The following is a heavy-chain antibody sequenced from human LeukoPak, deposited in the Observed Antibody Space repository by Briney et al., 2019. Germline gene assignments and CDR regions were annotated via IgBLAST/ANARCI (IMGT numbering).Heavy chain of an antibody. V-gene: IGHV3-23*01. D-gene: IGHD3-3*01. J-gene: IGHJ4*02. CDR2: ISGSGGST. CDR3: ARDLLTAGIFGSNY. Sequence: PGGSLRLSCAASGFTFSSYAMSWVRQAPGKGLEWVSAISGSGGSTYYADSVKGRFTISRDNAKNSLYLQMNSLRAEDTAVYYCARDLLTAGIFGSNYWGQGTLVTVSS. CDR1: GFTFSSYA.